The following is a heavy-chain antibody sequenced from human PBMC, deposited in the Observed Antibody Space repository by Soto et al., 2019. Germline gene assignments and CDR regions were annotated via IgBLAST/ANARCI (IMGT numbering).Heavy chain of an antibody. V-gene: IGHV1-18*04. J-gene: IGHJ3*02. CDR3: ARDSGAALYGEDALDI. CDR1: GYSFSGYD. CDR2: VSTSIRST. Sequence: QGKLVQSGPEVKKPGASVKVSCTASGYSFSGYDITWVRQAPAQGLEWLGWVSTSIRSTMSAEKLQGRLTMTTVTSTTTVYMELRGLTSDDTAVYYCARDSGAALYGEDALDIWGQGTMVSVSS. D-gene: IGHD3-10*01.